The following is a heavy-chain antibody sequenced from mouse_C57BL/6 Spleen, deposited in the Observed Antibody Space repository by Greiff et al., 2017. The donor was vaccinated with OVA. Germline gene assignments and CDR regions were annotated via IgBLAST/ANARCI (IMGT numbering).Heavy chain of an antibody. D-gene: IGHD2-1*01. Sequence: VQLQQSGPELVKPGASVKISCKASGYSFTDYNMNWVKQRNGKSLEWIGVINPNYGTTSYNQKFKGKATLTVDQSSSTAYMQLNSLASEDSAVYYCARIYMGLDYAMDYWGQGTSVTVSS. CDR1: GYSFTDYN. CDR3: ARIYMGLDYAMDY. V-gene: IGHV1-39*01. CDR2: INPNYGTT. J-gene: IGHJ4*01.